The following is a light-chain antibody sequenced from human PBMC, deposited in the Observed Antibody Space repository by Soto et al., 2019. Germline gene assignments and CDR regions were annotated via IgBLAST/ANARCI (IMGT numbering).Light chain of an antibody. CDR2: TAS. J-gene: IGKJ2*01. CDR3: QQYGSSPYT. V-gene: IGKV3-20*01. Sequence: EVVLTQSPGTLSLSPGERATLSCRASQTVGRSYVAWYQQKPGQAPRLLIYTASSRATGIPDRFSGSGSGTDFTLTISRLEPEDFAMYYCQQYGSSPYTFGQGTKLEIK. CDR1: QTVGRSY.